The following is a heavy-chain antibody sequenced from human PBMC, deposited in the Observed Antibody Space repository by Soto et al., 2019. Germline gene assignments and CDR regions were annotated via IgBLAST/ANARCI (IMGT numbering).Heavy chain of an antibody. D-gene: IGHD6-13*01. V-gene: IGHV4-39*01. CDR1: GGSISSSSYY. CDR3: ARRGSSSWYGY. CDR2: IYYSGST. Sequence: QLQLQESGPGLVKPSETLSLTCTVSGGSISSSSYYWGWIRQPPGKGLEWIGSIYYSGSTYYKPSLKSRVTISVDTSKNRFSLKLSSVTAADTAVYYGARRGSSSWYGYWGQGTLITVPS. J-gene: IGHJ4*02.